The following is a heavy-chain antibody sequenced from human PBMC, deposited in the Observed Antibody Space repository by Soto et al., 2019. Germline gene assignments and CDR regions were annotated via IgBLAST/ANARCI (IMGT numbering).Heavy chain of an antibody. CDR3: ARHRLWSISLGTFGMDV. CDR2: TFYSGNT. Sequence: SETLSLTCTVSVASMTNNNHYWSWIRQPPGKGLELIATTFYSGNTYYNPSLKSRLTVSVDTYNNQFSLKLSSVTAADSAVYFCARHRLWSISLGTFGMDVWGQRTPVTVSS. J-gene: IGHJ6*01. CDR1: VASMTNNNHY. V-gene: IGHV4-39*01. D-gene: IGHD3-3*02.